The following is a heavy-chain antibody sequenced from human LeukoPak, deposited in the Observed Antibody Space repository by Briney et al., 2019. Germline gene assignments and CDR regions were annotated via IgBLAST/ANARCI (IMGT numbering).Heavy chain of an antibody. CDR1: GFTFSSYG. D-gene: IGHD3-9*01. J-gene: IGHJ4*02. Sequence: GGSLRLSCAASGFTFSSYGMHWVRQAPGKGLEWVAVISYDGSNKYYADSVRGRFTISRDNSKNTLYLQTNSLRAEDTAVYFCAKDTSSTYYDILTGSQGLDYWGQGTLVTVSS. CDR3: AKDTSSTYYDILTGSQGLDY. V-gene: IGHV3-30*18. CDR2: ISYDGSNK.